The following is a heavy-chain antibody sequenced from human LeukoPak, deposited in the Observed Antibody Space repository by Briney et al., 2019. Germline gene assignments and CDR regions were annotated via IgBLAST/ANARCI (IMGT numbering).Heavy chain of an antibody. D-gene: IGHD3-9*01. V-gene: IGHV4-61*02. J-gene: IGHJ4*02. CDR2: IYTGGST. CDR1: GASISSSSSY. Sequence: SETLSLTCTVSGASISSSSSYWSWIRQPAGKGLEWIGRIYTGGSTDYNPSLRTRVTISVDTSKNQFSLKLSSVTAADTAVYYCARDVDNFYYYFDYWGQGTLVTVSS. CDR3: ARDVDNFYYYFDY.